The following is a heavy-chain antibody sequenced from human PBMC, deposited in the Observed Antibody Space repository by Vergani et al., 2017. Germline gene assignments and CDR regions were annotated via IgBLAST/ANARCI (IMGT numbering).Heavy chain of an antibody. V-gene: IGHV4-59*11. CDR3: AWTPYCGGDCYSDAFDI. Sequence: QLQLQESGPGLVKPSATLSLTCTVSGGSISSHYWCWIRQPPGTGLEWIGYIYYSGSTNYNPSLKSRVTISVDTSKNQFSLKLSSVTAADTAVSDCAWTPYCGGDCYSDAFDIWGQGTMVTVSS. D-gene: IGHD2-21*02. CDR2: IYYSGST. J-gene: IGHJ3*02. CDR1: GGSISSHY.